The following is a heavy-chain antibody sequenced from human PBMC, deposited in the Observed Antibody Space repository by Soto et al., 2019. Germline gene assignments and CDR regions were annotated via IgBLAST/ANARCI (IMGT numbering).Heavy chain of an antibody. CDR3: ARLLTTVTTGWFDP. J-gene: IGHJ5*02. D-gene: IGHD4-17*01. CDR2: IYYSGST. V-gene: IGHV4-31*01. Sequence: QVQLQESGPGLVKPSQTLSLTCTVSGGSISSGGYYWSWIRQHPGKGLEWIGYIYYSGSTYYNPSLKSLVTXXVXTXXNQFSLKLSSVTAADTAVYYCARLLTTVTTGWFDPWGQGTLVTVSS. CDR1: GGSISSGGYY.